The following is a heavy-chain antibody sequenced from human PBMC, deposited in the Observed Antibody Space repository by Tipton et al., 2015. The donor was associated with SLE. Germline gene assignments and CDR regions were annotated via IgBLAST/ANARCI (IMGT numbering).Heavy chain of an antibody. J-gene: IGHJ4*02. V-gene: IGHV3-74*01. Sequence: SLRLSCAVSGFTFTTYDMHWVRQAPGKGLVWVSRSSPDGSTTHYADSVKGRFTISRDNAKNTLYLQMNSLRVEDTAVYYCARGGSGSPMGHDFWGQGTLVTVSS. D-gene: IGHD1-26*01. CDR3: ARGGSGSPMGHDF. CDR1: GFTFTTYD. CDR2: SSPDGSTT.